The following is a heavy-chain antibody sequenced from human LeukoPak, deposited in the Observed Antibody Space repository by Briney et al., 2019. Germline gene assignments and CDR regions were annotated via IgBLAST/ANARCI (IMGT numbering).Heavy chain of an antibody. CDR2: IYYSGST. V-gene: IGHV4-59*01. CDR1: GGSISNYY. CDR3: ARDHSSSWHAFDI. J-gene: IGHJ3*02. D-gene: IGHD6-13*01. Sequence: SETLSLTCTVSGGSISNYYWSWIRQPPGKGLEWIGYIYYSGSTNYNPSLKSRVTISLDTSKNQFSLKLNSVTAADTAVYYCARDHSSSWHAFDIWGQGTMVTVSS.